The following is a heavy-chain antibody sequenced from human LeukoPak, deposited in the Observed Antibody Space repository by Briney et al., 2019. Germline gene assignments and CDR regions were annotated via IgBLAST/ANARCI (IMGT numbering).Heavy chain of an antibody. D-gene: IGHD3-10*01. J-gene: IGHJ3*02. CDR2: ISPGDSIS. V-gene: IGHV5-51*01. CDR3: ARRGGSESFAAFDI. Sequence: GESLKISCEGSEYTFTSYWIAWVRQMPGKGLEWMGMISPGDSISRYSPSFQGQVTISADKSINTAYLQWSSLKASDAAMYYCARRGGSESFAAFDIWGQGTMVTVSS. CDR1: EYTFTSYW.